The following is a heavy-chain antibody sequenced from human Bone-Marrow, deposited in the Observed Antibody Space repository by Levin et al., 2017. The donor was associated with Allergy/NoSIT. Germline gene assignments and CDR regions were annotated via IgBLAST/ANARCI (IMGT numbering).Heavy chain of an antibody. V-gene: IGHV1-2*02. CDR2: INPNSGGT. CDR1: GYTFTGYY. CDR3: ARAYCSSTSCYIRPDYYDYGMDV. Sequence: ASVKVSCKASGYTFTGYYMHWVRQAPGQGLEWMGWINPNSGGTNYAQKFQGRVTMTRDTSISTAYMELSRLRSDDTAVYYCARAYCSSTSCYIRPDYYDYGMDVWGQGTTVTVSS. D-gene: IGHD2-2*02. J-gene: IGHJ6*02.